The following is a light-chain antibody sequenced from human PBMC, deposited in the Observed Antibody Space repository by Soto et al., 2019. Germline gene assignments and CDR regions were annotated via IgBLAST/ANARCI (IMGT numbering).Light chain of an antibody. Sequence: DIQMTQSPSSLSASVGDRVTITCRASQRISNYLAWYQQKPGKVPKLLIYAATTLQSGVPSRFSGSGSGTDFTLTIISLQPEDVATYYCQSYNSAPQYTFGQGTKLEIK. V-gene: IGKV1-27*01. CDR1: QRISNY. CDR2: AAT. J-gene: IGKJ2*01. CDR3: QSYNSAPQYT.